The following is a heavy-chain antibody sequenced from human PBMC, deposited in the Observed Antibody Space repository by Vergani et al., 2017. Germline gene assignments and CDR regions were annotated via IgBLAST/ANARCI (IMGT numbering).Heavy chain of an antibody. CDR2: IYTSGST. V-gene: IGHV4-4*07. CDR3: ATLSPTGVTRNVYGGNYFDY. D-gene: IGHD4-23*01. J-gene: IGHJ4*02. Sequence: QVQLQESGPGLVKPSETLSLTCTVSGGSISSYYWSWIRQPAGKGLEWIGRIYTSGSTNYNPSLKSRVTMSVDTSKNQFSLKLSSVTAADTAVYYCATLSPTGVTRNVYGGNYFDYWGQGTLVTVSS. CDR1: GGSISSYY.